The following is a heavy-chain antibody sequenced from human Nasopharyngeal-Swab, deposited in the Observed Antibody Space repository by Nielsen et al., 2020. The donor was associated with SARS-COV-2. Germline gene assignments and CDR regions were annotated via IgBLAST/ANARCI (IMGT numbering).Heavy chain of an antibody. CDR1: GFSLSTSKVG. Sequence: SGPTLVKPSQTLTLTCTFSGFSLSTSKVGVSWVRQLPGKALEWLALLYCDDDNPNNPSLKNRITITRDTSKNQVVLTMTNMDPVDTATYYCVHSTGWRLDYWGQGTLVTVSS. CDR2: LYCDDDN. D-gene: IGHD6-19*01. CDR3: VHSTGWRLDY. V-gene: IGHV2-5*02. J-gene: IGHJ4*02.